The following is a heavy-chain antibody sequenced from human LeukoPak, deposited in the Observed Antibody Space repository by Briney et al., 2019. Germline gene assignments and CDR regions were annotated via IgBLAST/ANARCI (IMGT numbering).Heavy chain of an antibody. CDR2: IIPIFGTA. J-gene: IGHJ3*02. V-gene: IGHV1-69*13. CDR3: ARVVGATGAFDI. Sequence: ASVKVSCKASGGTFSSYAISWVRQAPGQGLEWMGGIIPIFGTANYAQKFQGRVTITADESTSTAYMELSSLRSEDTAVYYCARVVGATGAFDIWDQGTMVTVSS. D-gene: IGHD1-26*01. CDR1: GGTFSSYA.